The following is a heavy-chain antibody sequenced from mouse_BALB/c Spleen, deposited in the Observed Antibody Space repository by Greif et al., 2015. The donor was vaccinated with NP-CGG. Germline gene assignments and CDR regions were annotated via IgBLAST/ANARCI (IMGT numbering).Heavy chain of an antibody. CDR3: ARGGNYYAMDY. D-gene: IGHD2-1*01. Sequence: EVQLVESGGGLVQPGGSRKLSCAASGFTFSSFGVHWVRQAPEKGLEWVAYISSGSSTIYYADTVKGRFTISRDNPKNTLFLQMTSLRSEDTAMYYCARGGNYYAMDYWGQGTSVTVSS. J-gene: IGHJ4*01. V-gene: IGHV5-17*02. CDR1: GFTFSSFG. CDR2: ISSGSSTI.